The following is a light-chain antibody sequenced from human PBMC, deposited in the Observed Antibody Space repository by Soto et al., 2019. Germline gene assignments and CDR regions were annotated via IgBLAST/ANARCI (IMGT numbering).Light chain of an antibody. J-gene: IGKJ5*01. V-gene: IGKV3-15*01. Sequence: EIVMPQSPVTLSVSPGERATLSCRASQSVSSNLAWYQQKPGQAPRLLIYAASTRATGIPARFSGSGSGTEFTLTISSLQSEDFAVYYCQQYYNWPTFGQGTRLEIK. CDR1: QSVSSN. CDR2: AAS. CDR3: QQYYNWPT.